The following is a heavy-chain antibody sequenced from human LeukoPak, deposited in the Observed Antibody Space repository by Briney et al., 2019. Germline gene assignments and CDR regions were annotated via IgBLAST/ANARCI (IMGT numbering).Heavy chain of an antibody. D-gene: IGHD3-16*01. J-gene: IGHJ3*02. Sequence: GGSLRLSRSASGFTFSTYPMHWVRQAPGKGLEYVSAIGTTGDNTYYADSVKGRFTISRGNAKNSLYLQMNSLRAEDTAVYYCARVGWVLRYAFDIWGQGTMVTVSS. CDR1: GFTFSTYP. CDR3: ARVGWVLRYAFDI. CDR2: IGTTGDNT. V-gene: IGHV3-64*04.